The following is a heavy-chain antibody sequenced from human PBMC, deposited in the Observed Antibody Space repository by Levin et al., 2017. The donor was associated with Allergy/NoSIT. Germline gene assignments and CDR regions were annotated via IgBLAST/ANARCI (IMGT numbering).Heavy chain of an antibody. V-gene: IGHV3-72*01. CDR2: TRDKANSYTT. CDR1: GFTSSDHY. CDR3: VRVLMVRGVITHYYMNV. J-gene: IGHJ6*03. Sequence: PGGSLRLSCAASGFTSSDHYMDWVRQAPGKGLEWVGRTRDKANSYTTEYAASVKDRFTISRDDSKNSLYLQMNGLKTDDTAVYYCVRVLMVRGVITHYYMNVWGRGTTVTVSS. D-gene: IGHD3-10*01.